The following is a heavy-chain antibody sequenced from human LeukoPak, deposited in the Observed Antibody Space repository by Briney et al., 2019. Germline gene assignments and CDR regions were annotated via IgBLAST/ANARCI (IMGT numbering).Heavy chain of an antibody. D-gene: IGHD3-3*01. Sequence: GGSLRLSCAGSGFTFSSYWMHWVRQAPGKGLVWVSRINDDGSSTIYADSVKGRFTISRDKSKNILYLPMNSLRAEDTAVYYCATAGADFWSGYYTLDSWGQGTLVTVSS. CDR1: GFTFSSYW. V-gene: IGHV3-74*01. CDR2: INDDGSST. CDR3: ATAGADFWSGYYTLDS. J-gene: IGHJ4*02.